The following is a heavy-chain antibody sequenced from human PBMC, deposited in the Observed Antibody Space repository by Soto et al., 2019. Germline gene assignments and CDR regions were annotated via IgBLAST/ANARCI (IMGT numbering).Heavy chain of an antibody. CDR3: ARDRTYYFDY. J-gene: IGHJ4*02. CDR1: GFTFSSYE. CDR2: ISSGGSTI. V-gene: IGHV3-48*03. Sequence: PGGSLRLSCAASGFTFSSYEMNWVRQAPGKGLEWLSYISSGGSTIYYTDSVKGRFTISRDNAKNSLYLQMNSLRAEGTAVYYCARDRTYYFDYWGQGTLVTVSS.